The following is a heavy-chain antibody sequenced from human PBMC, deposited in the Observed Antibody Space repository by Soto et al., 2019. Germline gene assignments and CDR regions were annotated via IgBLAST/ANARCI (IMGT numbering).Heavy chain of an antibody. CDR2: IIPIFGTA. CDR1: GGTFSSYA. Sequence: SVKVSCKASGGTFSSYAISWVRQAPGQGLEWMGGIIPIFGTANYAQKFPGRVTITADESTSTAYMELSSLRSEDTAVYYCAIVGDGSGWYVNYYYYGMEVWGQGTTVTVSS. CDR3: AIVGDGSGWYVNYYYYGMEV. J-gene: IGHJ6*02. D-gene: IGHD6-19*01. V-gene: IGHV1-69*13.